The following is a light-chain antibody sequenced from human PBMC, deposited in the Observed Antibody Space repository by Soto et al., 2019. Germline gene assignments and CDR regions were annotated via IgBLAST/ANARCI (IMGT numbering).Light chain of an antibody. V-gene: IGKV3-15*01. CDR3: QQYNNWPYSA. CDR2: GAS. J-gene: IGKJ3*01. CDR1: QSVSSN. Sequence: EIVMTQSPATLSVSPGERATLSCRASQSVSSNLAWYQQKPGQAPRLLIYGASTRATGIPARFSGSGSGTEFTLTLSSLQSEDFAVYYCQQYNNWPYSAFGPGTKVDIK.